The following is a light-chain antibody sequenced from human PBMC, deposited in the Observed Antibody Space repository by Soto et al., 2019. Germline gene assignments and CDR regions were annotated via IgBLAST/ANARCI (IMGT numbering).Light chain of an antibody. CDR3: QKYGSSPLK. J-gene: IGKJ1*01. CDR1: QSVSSY. Sequence: EIVLTQSPATLSLSPGERATLSCRASQSVSSYLAWYQQKPGQAPRLLIYDASNRATGIPDRFSGSGYGKEFNITISRLDPEDFAVYYRQKYGSSPLKFGQGTKVDIK. CDR2: DAS. V-gene: IGKV3-20*01.